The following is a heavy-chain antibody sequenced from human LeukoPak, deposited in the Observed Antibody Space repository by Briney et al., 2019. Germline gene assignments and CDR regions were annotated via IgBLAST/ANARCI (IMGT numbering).Heavy chain of an antibody. Sequence: PSETLSLTCTVSGGSISSYYWSWIRQPPGKGLEWIGYISYSGSTNFNPSLKSRVTISVDTSKNQFSLKLSSVTAADTAVYYCAREGTAGTNLNWFDPWGQGTLVTVSS. J-gene: IGHJ5*02. CDR2: ISYSGST. V-gene: IGHV4-59*01. D-gene: IGHD1-1*01. CDR1: GGSISSYY. CDR3: AREGTAGTNLNWFDP.